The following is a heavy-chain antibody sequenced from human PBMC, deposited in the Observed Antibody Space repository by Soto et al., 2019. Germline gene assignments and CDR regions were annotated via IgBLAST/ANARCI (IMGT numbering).Heavy chain of an antibody. CDR2: TYSRSKWYY. CDR1: GDSVSSNSGA. D-gene: IGHD3-22*01. Sequence: SQTLSLTCAISGDSVSSNSGAWNWIRQSPSRGLEWLGRTYSRSKWYYDYAPSVKSRITIYPDTSKNQFSLKLSSVTAADTAVYYCARHVRTYYYDSSGYYYVDAFDYWGQGTLVTVSS. CDR3: ARHVRTYYYDSSGYYYVDAFDY. V-gene: IGHV6-1*01. J-gene: IGHJ4*02.